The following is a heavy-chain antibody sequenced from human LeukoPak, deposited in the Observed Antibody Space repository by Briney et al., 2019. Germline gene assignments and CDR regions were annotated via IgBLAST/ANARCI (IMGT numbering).Heavy chain of an antibody. CDR2: IYYSGNT. V-gene: IGHV4-39*07. Sequence: ASETLSLTCTVSGGSIRSTTYYWGWIRQPPGKGLEWIVSIYYSGNTYYSPSLMSRVTISVDTSKNQFSLNLSSVTAADTAVYYCARAPHFFDTSGSRYYFDYWGQGALVTVSS. J-gene: IGHJ4*02. D-gene: IGHD3-22*01. CDR3: ARAPHFFDTSGSRYYFDY. CDR1: GGSIRSTTYY.